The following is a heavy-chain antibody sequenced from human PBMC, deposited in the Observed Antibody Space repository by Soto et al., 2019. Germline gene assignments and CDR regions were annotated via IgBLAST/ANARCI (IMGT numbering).Heavy chain of an antibody. V-gene: IGHV1-69*06. Sequence: SVKGSCKASGGTFGSYAISWVRQAPVQGLEWMGGIIPIFGTANYAQKFQGRVTITADKSTSTAYMELSSLRSEDTAVYYCATYSSPSCCYYYGMDVWGQGTTVTVSS. CDR3: ATYSSPSCCYYYGMDV. D-gene: IGHD6-6*01. CDR2: IIPIFGTA. J-gene: IGHJ6*02. CDR1: GGTFGSYA.